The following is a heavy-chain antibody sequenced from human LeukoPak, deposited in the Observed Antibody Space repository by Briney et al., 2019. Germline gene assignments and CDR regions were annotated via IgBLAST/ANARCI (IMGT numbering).Heavy chain of an antibody. CDR2: ISAYNGNT. CDR3: ARDWGGRSIVGATIDY. J-gene: IGHJ4*02. V-gene: IGHV1-18*01. D-gene: IGHD1-26*01. CDR1: GYTFTSYG. Sequence: GASVKVSCKASGYTFTSYGISWVRQAPGQGLEWMGWISAYNGNTNYAQKLQGRVTMTTDTSTSTAYMELRSLRSDDTAVYYCARDWGGRSIVGATIDYWGQGTLVTVSS.